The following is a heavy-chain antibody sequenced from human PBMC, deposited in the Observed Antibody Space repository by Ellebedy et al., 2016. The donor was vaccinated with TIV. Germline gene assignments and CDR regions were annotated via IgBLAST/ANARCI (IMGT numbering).Heavy chain of an antibody. V-gene: IGHV3-30*03. J-gene: IGHJ4*02. CDR2: ISYDGNDK. Sequence: GGSLRLSCATSGLTFNSHAMHWVRQAPGKGLEWVAMISYDGNDKFYADSVKGRFTISRDNSKDTLYLQLNTLRAADTAVYFCARGESKLLGPGRYHPPDFWGQGTQVSVSS. CDR1: GLTFNSHA. CDR3: ARGESKLLGPGRYHPPDF. D-gene: IGHD3-10*01.